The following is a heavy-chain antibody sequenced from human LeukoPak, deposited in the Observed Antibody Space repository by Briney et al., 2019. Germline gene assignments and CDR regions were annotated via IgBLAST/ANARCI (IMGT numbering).Heavy chain of an antibody. CDR1: GGSISSGGYS. J-gene: IGHJ5*02. CDR2: IYHSGST. V-gene: IGHV4-30-2*01. D-gene: IGHD3-16*01. Sequence: SQTLSLTCAVSGGSISSGGYSWSWIRQPPGKGLEWIGYIYHSGSTYYNPSLKSRVTISVDRSKNQFSLKLSSVPAADTAVYYCARGVAPIYDYVWGSPPNWFDPWGQGTLVTVSS. CDR3: ARGVAPIYDYVWGSPPNWFDP.